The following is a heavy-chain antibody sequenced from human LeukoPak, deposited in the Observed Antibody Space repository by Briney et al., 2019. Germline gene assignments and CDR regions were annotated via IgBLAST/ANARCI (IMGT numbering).Heavy chain of an antibody. CDR2: IVVGSGNT. CDR3: ATGIAAAGPPNFDY. D-gene: IGHD6-13*01. V-gene: IGHV1-58*01. CDR1: GFTFTSSA. J-gene: IGHJ4*02. Sequence: ASVKVSCKASGFTFTSSAVQWVRQARGQRLEWIGWIVVGSGNTNYAQKFQERVTITRDMSTSTAYMELSSLRSEDTAVYYCATGIAAAGPPNFDYWGQGTLVTVSS.